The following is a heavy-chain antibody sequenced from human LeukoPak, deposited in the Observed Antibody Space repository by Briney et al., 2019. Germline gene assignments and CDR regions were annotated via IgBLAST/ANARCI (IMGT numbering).Heavy chain of an antibody. CDR3: ARVLRAASWRSYDY. V-gene: IGHV4-61*01. Sequence: PSETLSLTCTVSGGSVSNSLYYWSWIRQPPGKGLEWIGYIYYSGSTNYNPSLKSRVTTSIDTSRNQSSLRLNSMTAADTAVYYCARVLRAASWRSYDYWGQGSLVTVSS. D-gene: IGHD5-18*01. CDR2: IYYSGST. CDR1: GGSVSNSLYY. J-gene: IGHJ4*02.